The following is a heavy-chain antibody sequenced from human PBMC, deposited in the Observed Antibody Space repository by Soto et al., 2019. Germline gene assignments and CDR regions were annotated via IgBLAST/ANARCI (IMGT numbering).Heavy chain of an antibody. V-gene: IGHV3-7*05. CDR2: IKEDGSEK. J-gene: IGHJ4*02. Sequence: EVQVVESGGGLVQPGGSLRLSCAVSGFALSRYWMSWVRQAPGKGLEWVANIKEDGSEKHYVDSVKGRFTISRDNAKNSLYLQMNSLRAEDTAVYYCAHVAVRGLGTLVTVSS. CDR1: GFALSRYW. D-gene: IGHD6-19*01. CDR3: AHVAV.